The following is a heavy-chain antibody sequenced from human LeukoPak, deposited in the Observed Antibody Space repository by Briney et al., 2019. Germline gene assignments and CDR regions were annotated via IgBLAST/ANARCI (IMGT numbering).Heavy chain of an antibody. CDR1: GGSFSGYY. D-gene: IGHD2-15*01. V-gene: IGHV4-34*01. J-gene: IGHJ5*02. CDR3: ARRKLLRGGFDP. Sequence: SETLSLTCAVYGGSFSGYYWSWIRQPPGKGLEWIGEINHSGSTNYNPSLKSRVTISVDTSKDQFSLQLSSVTAADTAVYYCARRKLLRGGFDPWGQGTLVTVSS. CDR2: INHSGST.